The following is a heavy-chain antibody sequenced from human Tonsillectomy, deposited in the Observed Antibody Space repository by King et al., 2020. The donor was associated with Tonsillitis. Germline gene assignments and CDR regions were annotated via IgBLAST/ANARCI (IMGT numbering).Heavy chain of an antibody. V-gene: IGHV3-53*04. CDR3: ARALEDYMDV. CDR2: IYRDGRK. J-gene: IGHJ6*03. D-gene: IGHD3-3*01. CDR1: GFTVSSNY. Sequence: VQLVESGGGLVQPGGSLRLSCAASGFTVSSNYMNWVRQAPGKGLEWVSVIYRDGRKYYADSVKGRFPISRHNSKNTLYLQMNSLRAEDTAVYYCARALEDYMDVWGKGTTVTVSS.